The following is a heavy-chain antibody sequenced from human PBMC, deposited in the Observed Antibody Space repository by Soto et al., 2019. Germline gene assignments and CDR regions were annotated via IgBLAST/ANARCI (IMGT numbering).Heavy chain of an antibody. CDR1: GGSFSGYY. CDR2: INHSGST. J-gene: IGHJ5*02. Sequence: SETLSLTCAVDGGSFSGYYWSWIRQPPGKGLEWIGEINHSGSTNYNPSLKSRVTISVDTSKNQFSLKLSSVTAADTAVYYCASGPQASSGYYYWFDPWGQGTLVTVSS. CDR3: ASGPQASSGYYYWFDP. D-gene: IGHD3-22*01. V-gene: IGHV4-34*01.